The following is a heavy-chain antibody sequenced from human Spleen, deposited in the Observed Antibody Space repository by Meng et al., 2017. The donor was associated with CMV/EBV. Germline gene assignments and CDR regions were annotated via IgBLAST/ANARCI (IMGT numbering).Heavy chain of an antibody. Sequence: ASVKVSCKASGYSFTTYDISWVRQAPGQGLEWMGWINPNSGFTNYAQKFQGRVTITKDTSFTTAYMDLSRLRSDDTAMYYCARGLEDFVVEPPTVWSDFWGQGTLVTVSS. CDR1: GYSFTTYD. CDR3: ARGLEDFVVEPPTVWSDF. D-gene: IGHD2-15*01. J-gene: IGHJ4*02. V-gene: IGHV1-2*02. CDR2: INPNSGFT.